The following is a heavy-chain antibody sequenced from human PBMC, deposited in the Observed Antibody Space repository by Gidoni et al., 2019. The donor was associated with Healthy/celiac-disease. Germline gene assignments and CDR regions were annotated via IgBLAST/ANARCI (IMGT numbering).Heavy chain of an antibody. CDR1: GFTFSNAS. D-gene: IGHD3-3*01. CDR3: TTDIAVYSIGGFGIDY. J-gene: IGHJ4*02. CDR2: IKSNTDGGTT. Sequence: EVQLVESGGGLVTPGGSLRLSCAASGFTFSNASMSWVRQAPGKGLEWVGRIKSNTDGGTTDYAAPVKVRFTISRDDSKNTLYLQMNSLKTEDTAVYYCTTDIAVYSIGGFGIDYWGQGTLVTVSS. V-gene: IGHV3-15*01.